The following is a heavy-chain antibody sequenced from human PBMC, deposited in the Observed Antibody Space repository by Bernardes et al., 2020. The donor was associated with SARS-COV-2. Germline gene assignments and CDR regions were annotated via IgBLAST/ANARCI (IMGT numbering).Heavy chain of an antibody. CDR3: AKDLSKVRYYYGMDV. V-gene: IGHV3-9*01. CDR1: GFNFDDYV. Sequence: SLRLSCVASGFNFDDYVMHWVRQRPGKGLEWVAGISWNSGGINYADSVKGRFTISRDNPRNSLYLPMNNLRPEDTALYYCAKDLSKVRYYYGMDVWGQGTTVTVS. D-gene: IGHD3-10*01. CDR2: ISWNSGGI. J-gene: IGHJ6*02.